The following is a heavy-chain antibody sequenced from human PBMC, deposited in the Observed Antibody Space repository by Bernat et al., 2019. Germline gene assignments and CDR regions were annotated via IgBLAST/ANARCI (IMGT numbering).Heavy chain of an antibody. CDR2: INPSGGST. V-gene: IGHV1-46*01. Sequence: QVQLVQSGAEVKKPGASVKVSCKASGYTFTSYYMHWVRQAPGQGLEWMGIINPSGGSTSYAQKFQGRVTMTRDTSTSTVYMELSSLRSEDTAVYYCARTPRYYDSSGYYHFDYWGQGTLVTVSS. D-gene: IGHD3-22*01. CDR1: GYTFTSYY. CDR3: ARTPRYYDSSGYYHFDY. J-gene: IGHJ4*02.